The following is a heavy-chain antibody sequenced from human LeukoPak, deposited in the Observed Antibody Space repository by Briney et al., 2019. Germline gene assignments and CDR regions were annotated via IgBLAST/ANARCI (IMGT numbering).Heavy chain of an antibody. CDR2: INPNSGGT. J-gene: IGHJ3*02. D-gene: IGHD2-2*02. Sequence: APVKVSCTASGYTFTGYYMHWVRQASGQGLEWMGWINPNSGGTNYAQKFQGRVTMTRDTSISTAYMELSRLRSDDTAVYYCASDWGLSQLEFCSNTNCYMGAFDIWGQGTMVTVSS. V-gene: IGHV1-2*02. CDR3: ASDWGLSQLEFCSNTNCYMGAFDI. CDR1: GYTFTGYY.